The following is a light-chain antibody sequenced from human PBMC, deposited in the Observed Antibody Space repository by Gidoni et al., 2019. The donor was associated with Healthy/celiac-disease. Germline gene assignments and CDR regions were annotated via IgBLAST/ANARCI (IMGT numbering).Light chain of an antibody. Sequence: DIQMTQPPSSLSASVGDRVTITCRASQSINSYLNWYQQKPGKSPKLLIYAASSFQSGVPSRFSGSGSGTDFTLTISSLQPEDFATYYCQQSYSTPRAYTFGQGTKLEIK. CDR2: AAS. CDR1: QSINSY. J-gene: IGKJ2*01. V-gene: IGKV1-39*01. CDR3: QQSYSTPRAYT.